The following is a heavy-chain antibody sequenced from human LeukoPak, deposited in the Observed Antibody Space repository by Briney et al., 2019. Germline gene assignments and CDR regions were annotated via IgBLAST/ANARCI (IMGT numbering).Heavy chain of an antibody. CDR1: GFTFSSYW. J-gene: IGHJ4*02. D-gene: IGHD3-3*01. CDR2: IKQDGSEK. Sequence: GGSLRLSCAASGFTFSSYWMSWVRQAPGKGLEWVANIKQDGSEKYYVDSVKGRFTISRDNAKNSLYLQMNSLRAEDTAVYYCAKDQGLTIFGVVPIALDYWGQGTLVTVSS. CDR3: AKDQGLTIFGVVPIALDY. V-gene: IGHV3-7*01.